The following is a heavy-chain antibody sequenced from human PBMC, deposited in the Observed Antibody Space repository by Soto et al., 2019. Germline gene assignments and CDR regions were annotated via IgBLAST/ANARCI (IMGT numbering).Heavy chain of an antibody. CDR3: ARGRVLEWLPGVGYYYYGMDV. CDR2: INHSGST. J-gene: IGHJ6*02. V-gene: IGHV4-34*01. D-gene: IGHD3-3*01. Sequence: PSETLSLTCAVYGGSFSGYYWSWIRQPPGKGLEWIGEINHSGSTNYNPSLKSRVTISVDTSKNQFSLKLSSVTAADTAVYYCARGRVLEWLPGVGYYYYGMDVWGQGTTVTVS. CDR1: GGSFSGYY.